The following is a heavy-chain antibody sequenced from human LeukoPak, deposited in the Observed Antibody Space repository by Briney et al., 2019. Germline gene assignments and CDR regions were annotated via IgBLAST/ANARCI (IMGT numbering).Heavy chain of an antibody. J-gene: IGHJ6*02. CDR1: GGSFSGYY. V-gene: IGHV4-34*01. D-gene: IGHD4/OR15-4a*01. Sequence: PSQTLSLTCTVSGGSFSGYYWSWIRQPPGKGLEWIGEINHSGSTNYNPSLKSRVTISVDTSKNQFSLKLSSVTAADTAVYYCARGPRLFRYYGMDVWGQGTTVTVSS. CDR3: ARGPRLFRYYGMDV. CDR2: INHSGST.